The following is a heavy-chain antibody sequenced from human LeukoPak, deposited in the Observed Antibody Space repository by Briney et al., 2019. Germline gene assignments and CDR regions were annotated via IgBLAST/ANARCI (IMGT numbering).Heavy chain of an antibody. CDR3: ARGTGTLLRYFDWSTAFDY. V-gene: IGHV4-39*01. D-gene: IGHD3-9*01. Sequence: PSETLSLTCTVSGGSISSSSYYWGWIRQPPGKGLEWIGSIYYSGSTYYNPSLKSRVTISVDTSNNQFSLKLSSVTAADTAVYYCARGTGTLLRYFDWSTAFDYWGQGTLVTVSS. J-gene: IGHJ4*02. CDR1: GGSISSSSYY. CDR2: IYYSGST.